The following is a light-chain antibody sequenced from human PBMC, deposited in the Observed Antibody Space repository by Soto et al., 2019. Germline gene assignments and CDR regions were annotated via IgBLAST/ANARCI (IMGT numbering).Light chain of an antibody. V-gene: IGKV3-15*01. J-gene: IGKJ1*01. CDR2: GAS. CDR1: QSVRNN. CDR3: QQHLGRHT. Sequence: EIVMTQSPATLSVSPGERATLSCRASQSVRNNLAWYQQKPGQAPRLLIYGASTRATGIPARFSGSGSGTDFTLTISSLEPEDSAVYYCQQHLGRHTFGQGTKVDIK.